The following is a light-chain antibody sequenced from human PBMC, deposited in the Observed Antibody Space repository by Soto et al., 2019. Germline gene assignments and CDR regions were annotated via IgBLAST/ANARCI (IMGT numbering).Light chain of an antibody. J-gene: IGKJ2*01. Sequence: EIVLTQSPGTLSMSPGERATLSCRASQSVSSSYLAWYQQKPGQAPRLLIYGASSRATGIPDRFSGSGSGTDFTLTISRLEPEDFAVYYCQQYAGLPYTFGQGTKLDIK. V-gene: IGKV3-20*01. CDR3: QQYAGLPYT. CDR2: GAS. CDR1: QSVSSSY.